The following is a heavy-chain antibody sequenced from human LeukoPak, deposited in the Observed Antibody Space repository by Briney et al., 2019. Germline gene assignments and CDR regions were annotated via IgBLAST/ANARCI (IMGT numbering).Heavy chain of an antibody. CDR2: ISWDGGST. CDR1: GFTFDDYA. V-gene: IGHV3-43D*03. J-gene: IGHJ4*02. CDR3: AKDSREWSMGGYFDY. Sequence: LPGGSLRLSCAASGFTFDDYAMHWVRQAPGKGLEWVSVISWDGGSTYYADSVKGRFTISRDNSKNSLYLQMNSLRAEDTALYYCAKDSREWSMGGYFDYWGQGTLVTVSS. D-gene: IGHD3-3*01.